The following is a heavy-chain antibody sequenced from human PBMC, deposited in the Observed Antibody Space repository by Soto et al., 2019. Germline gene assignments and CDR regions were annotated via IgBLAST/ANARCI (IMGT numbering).Heavy chain of an antibody. CDR1: GYTFTTYG. CDR2: SSAYNGNT. D-gene: IGHD3-10*01. Sequence: GASVKVSRKASGYTFTTYGISWVRQAPGQGLERMGWSSAYNGNTNYAQKLQGRVTMTTDTSTSTAYIELRSLRSDDTAVYYCARDYGSGSYYDYYYYYYYMDVWGKGTTVTVSS. V-gene: IGHV1-18*01. J-gene: IGHJ6*03. CDR3: ARDYGSGSYYDYYYYYYYMDV.